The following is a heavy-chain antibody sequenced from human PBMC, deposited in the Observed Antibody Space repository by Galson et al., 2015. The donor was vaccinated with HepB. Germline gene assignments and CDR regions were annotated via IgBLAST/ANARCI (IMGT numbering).Heavy chain of an antibody. Sequence: SLRLSCAASGFTFSGSAMHWVRQASGKGLEWVGRIRSKANSYATAYAASVKGRFTISRDDSKNTAYLQMNSLKTEDTAVYYCTREGGSGSLGGYYYGMDVWGQGTTVTVSS. CDR3: TREGGSGSLGGYYYGMDV. CDR1: GFTFSGSA. D-gene: IGHD3-10*01. CDR2: IRSKANSYAT. V-gene: IGHV3-73*01. J-gene: IGHJ6*02.